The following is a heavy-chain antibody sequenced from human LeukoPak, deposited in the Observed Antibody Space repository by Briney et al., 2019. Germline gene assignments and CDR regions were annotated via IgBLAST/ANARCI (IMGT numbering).Heavy chain of an antibody. Sequence: GGSLRLSCAASGFTFRRYGMSWVRQAPGKGLEWVSAISGSGSTTYYTDSVKGRFIISRDNSKNTLYLQMNSLRAEDTAVYYCAKDQLNRFCSGGSCSVTHDYRGQGTLVTVSS. CDR2: ISGSGSTT. CDR3: AKDQLNRFCSGGSCSVTHDY. CDR1: GFTFRRYG. D-gene: IGHD2-15*01. J-gene: IGHJ4*02. V-gene: IGHV3-23*01.